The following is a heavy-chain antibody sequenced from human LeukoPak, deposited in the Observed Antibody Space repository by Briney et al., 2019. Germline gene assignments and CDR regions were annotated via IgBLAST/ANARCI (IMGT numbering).Heavy chain of an antibody. D-gene: IGHD2-15*01. Sequence: GGSLRLSCAASGFTLSTYWMSWVRQAPGKGLEWVANKKKDGSEKYYMDSVKGRFTISRDNAENSLCLQMNSLRAEDTAVYYCAREGVHCSGRSCLKAYWGQGTQVTVSS. J-gene: IGHJ4*02. CDR1: GFTLSTYW. CDR3: AREGVHCSGRSCLKAY. CDR2: KKKDGSEK. V-gene: IGHV3-7*03.